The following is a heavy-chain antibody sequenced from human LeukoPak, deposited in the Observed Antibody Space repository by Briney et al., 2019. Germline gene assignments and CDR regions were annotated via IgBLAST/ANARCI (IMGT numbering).Heavy chain of an antibody. CDR2: IIPLFGST. CDR1: GGSFSTYP. J-gene: IGHJ4*02. V-gene: IGHV1-69*13. D-gene: IGHD5-18*01. Sequence: ASVKVSCKTSGGSFSTYPITWVRQAPGQGLEWMGGIIPLFGSTKYAQKFQDRVTTTADESTSTAYMELSSLRSEDTAVYYCARVGTQYSYGSGYFDYWGQGTLVTVSS. CDR3: ARVGTQYSYGSGYFDY.